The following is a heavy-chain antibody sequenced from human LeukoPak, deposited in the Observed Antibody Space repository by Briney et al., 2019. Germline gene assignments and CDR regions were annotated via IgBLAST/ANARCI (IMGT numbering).Heavy chain of an antibody. CDR3: ARVTAVAGTSVGVDA. D-gene: IGHD6-19*01. J-gene: IGHJ4*02. Sequence: GGSLRLSCAASGFTFSNYWMHWVRQTPGKGLVWVSRINSDASVTTYADSVKGRFTISRDNAKNTLYLQMNSLRAEDTAVYYCARVTAVAGTSVGVDAWGQGILVTLS. CDR1: GFTFSNYW. CDR2: INSDASVT. V-gene: IGHV3-74*01.